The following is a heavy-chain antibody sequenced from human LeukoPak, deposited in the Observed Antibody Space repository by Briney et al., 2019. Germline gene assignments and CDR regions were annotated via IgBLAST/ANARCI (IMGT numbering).Heavy chain of an antibody. V-gene: IGHV4-4*07. D-gene: IGHD6-19*01. CDR2: IYSSGSS. CDR3: ARLAYSSGWSYFDS. Sequence: SETLSHTCTVSGDSITNYYWSWLRQPAGKGLEWLGRIYSSGSSNYNPSLETRVTMSVDTSKNQFSLKLNSVTAADTAVYYCARLAYSSGWSYFDSWGQGTLVTVSS. CDR1: GDSITNYY. J-gene: IGHJ4*02.